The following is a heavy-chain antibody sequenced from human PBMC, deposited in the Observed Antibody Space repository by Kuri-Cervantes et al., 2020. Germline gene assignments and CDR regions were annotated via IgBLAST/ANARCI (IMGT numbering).Heavy chain of an antibody. CDR3: ARDFFLVNSSGPR. V-gene: IGHV4-38-2*02. J-gene: IGHJ4*02. CDR2: IYHSGST. D-gene: IGHD3-22*01. Sequence: SETLSLTCTVSGYSISSGYYWGWIRQPPGKGLEWIGSIYHSGSTYYNPSLKSRVTISVDTSKNQFSLKLSSVTAADTAVYYCARDFFLVNSSGPRWGQGTLVTVS. CDR1: GYSISSGYY.